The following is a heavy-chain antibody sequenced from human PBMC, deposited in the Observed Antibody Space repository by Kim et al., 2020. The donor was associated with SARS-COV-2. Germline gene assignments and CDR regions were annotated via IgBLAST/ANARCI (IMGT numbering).Heavy chain of an antibody. CDR2: IYRSGST. V-gene: IGHV4-31*03. CDR3: ARDLTPSTYAFDI. Sequence: SETLSLTCTVSGCSISSGAYYWNWIRQHPGKGLEWIGYIYRSGSTYYNPSLKSRVTISVDTSKNQFSLTLSSVTAADTAVCYCARDLTPSTYAFDIWGQGTMVTVS. CDR1: GCSISSGAYY. J-gene: IGHJ3*02.